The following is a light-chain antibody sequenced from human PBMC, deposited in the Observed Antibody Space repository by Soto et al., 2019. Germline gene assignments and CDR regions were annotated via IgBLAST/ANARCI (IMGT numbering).Light chain of an antibody. Sequence: EIVFTQSPGTLSLSPLEGTTRSCMASQSVSSNFLDWYQQKPGQAPRLLIYGASNRATGIPARFSGSGSGTDFTLTISSLEPEDFAVYYCQQRSNWPINFGQGKRLEIK. J-gene: IGKJ5*01. V-gene: IGKV3-11*01. CDR2: GAS. CDR1: QSVSSN. CDR3: QQRSNWPIN.